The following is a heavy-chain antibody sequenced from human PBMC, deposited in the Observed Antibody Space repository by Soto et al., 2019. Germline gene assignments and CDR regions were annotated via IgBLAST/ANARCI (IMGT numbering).Heavy chain of an antibody. CDR3: ASVKGSSGYSLFDYYRYDMDV. CDR1: GYTFSNYG. CDR2: INAYNGNT. Sequence: AAVKVSCKASGYTFSNYGISWVRQAPGQGLEWMGWINAYNGNTDYAQNLRGRVTMTTDTATSTAYMELRSLRSDDTAVYYCASVKGSSGYSLFDYYRYDMDVWGQGTTVTVSS. V-gene: IGHV1-18*01. D-gene: IGHD3-22*01. J-gene: IGHJ6*02.